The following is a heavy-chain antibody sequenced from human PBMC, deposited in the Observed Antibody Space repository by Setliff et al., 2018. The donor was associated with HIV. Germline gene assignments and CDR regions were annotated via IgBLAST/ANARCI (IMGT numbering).Heavy chain of an antibody. CDR3: ARVRYSGSYLWDY. J-gene: IGHJ4*02. D-gene: IGHD1-26*01. CDR2: INPNNGGT. CDR1: GDNFNNVA. Sequence: ASVKVSCKASGDNFNNVAFNWVRQAPGQGLEWMGWINPNNGGTNYAQKFQGRVTMTRDTSVSTAYMELSRLRSDDTAVYYCARVRYSGSYLWDYWGQGTLVTVSS. V-gene: IGHV1-2*02.